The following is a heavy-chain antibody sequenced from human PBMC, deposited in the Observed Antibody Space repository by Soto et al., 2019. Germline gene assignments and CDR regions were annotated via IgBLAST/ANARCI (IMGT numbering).Heavy chain of an antibody. CDR2: IIPIFGTA. CDR1: GGTFSSYA. D-gene: IGHD3-16*01. J-gene: IGHJ5*02. CDR3: ARDRERGIHHLGWFDP. V-gene: IGHV1-69*12. Sequence: QVQLVQSGAEVKKPGSSVKVSCKASGGTFSSYAISWVRQAPGQGLEWMGGIIPIFGTANYAQKFQGRVTITADESTSTAYMGLSSLRSEDTAVYYCARDRERGIHHLGWFDPWGQGTLVTVSS.